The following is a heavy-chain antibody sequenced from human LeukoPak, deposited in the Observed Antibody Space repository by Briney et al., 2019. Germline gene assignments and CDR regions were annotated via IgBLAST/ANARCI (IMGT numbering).Heavy chain of an antibody. CDR3: AKASGYGDSRTSLFDY. V-gene: IGHV3-30*18. CDR1: GFTFSSYG. J-gene: IGHJ4*02. D-gene: IGHD4-17*01. CDR2: ISYDGSNK. Sequence: PGGSLRLSCAASGFTFSSYGMHWVHQAPGKGLEWVAVISYDGSNKYYADSVKGRFTISRDNSKNTLYLQMNSLRAEDTAVYYCAKASGYGDSRTSLFDYWGQGTLVTVSS.